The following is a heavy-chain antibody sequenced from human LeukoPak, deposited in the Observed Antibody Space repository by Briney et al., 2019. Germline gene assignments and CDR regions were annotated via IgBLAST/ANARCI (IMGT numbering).Heavy chain of an antibody. CDR3: ARDLLRDYGDYGALGY. CDR2: IIPIFGTA. V-gene: IGHV1-69*05. J-gene: IGHJ4*02. Sequence: ASVKVSCKACGGTFSSYAISWVRQAPGQGLEWMGRIIPIFGTANYAQKFQGRVTITTDESTSTAYMELSSLRSEDTAVYYCARDLLRDYGDYGALGYWGQGTLVTVSS. CDR1: GGTFSSYA. D-gene: IGHD4-17*01.